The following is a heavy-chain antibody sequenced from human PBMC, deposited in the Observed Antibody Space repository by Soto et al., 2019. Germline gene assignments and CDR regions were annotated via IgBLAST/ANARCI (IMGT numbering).Heavy chain of an antibody. CDR1: GFTFSSYA. V-gene: IGHV3-23*01. Sequence: GSLRLSCAASGFTFSSYAMSWVRQAPGKGLEWVSAISGSGGSTYYADSVKGRFTISRDNSKNTLYLQMNSLRAEDMAVYYCACNYYDSSGYLFDYWGQGTLVTVSS. CDR2: ISGSGGST. CDR3: ACNYYDSSGYLFDY. D-gene: IGHD3-22*01. J-gene: IGHJ4*02.